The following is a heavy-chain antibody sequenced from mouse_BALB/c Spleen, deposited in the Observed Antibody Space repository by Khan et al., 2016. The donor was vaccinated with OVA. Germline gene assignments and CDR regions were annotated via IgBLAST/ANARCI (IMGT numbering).Heavy chain of an antibody. J-gene: IGHJ4*01. CDR1: GFYIKDTY. Sequence: VQLQQSGAELMTAGASVKLSCTVSGFYIKDTYMHWVKQRPEQGLEWIGRIDPANGISKYDPKFQGKATITAVTSSHTAYLQPSGLTYEATAVYYSAYSLLLYAMDFGGQGTSVTVSS. D-gene: IGHD1-2*01. V-gene: IGHV14-3*02. CDR2: IDPANGIS. CDR3: AYSLLLYAMDF.